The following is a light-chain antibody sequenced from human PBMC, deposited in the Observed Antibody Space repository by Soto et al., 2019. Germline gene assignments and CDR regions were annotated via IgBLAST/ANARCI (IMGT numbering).Light chain of an antibody. CDR3: QQYGSSRT. CDR1: QSVSSSY. Sequence: EIVLTPSPGTLSLSPGERATLSCRASQSVSSSYLASYQQKPGQAPRLLIYGASSRATGIPDRFSGSGSGTDFTLTISRLEPEDFAVYYCQQYGSSRTFGQGTKVDI. CDR2: GAS. V-gene: IGKV3-20*01. J-gene: IGKJ1*01.